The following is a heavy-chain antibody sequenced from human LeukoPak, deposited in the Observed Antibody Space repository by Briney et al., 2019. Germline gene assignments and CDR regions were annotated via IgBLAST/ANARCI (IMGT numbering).Heavy chain of an antibody. CDR2: ISHSGGT. V-gene: IGHV4-34*01. J-gene: IGHJ6*03. CDR1: GGSFSDYS. D-gene: IGHD3-3*01. Sequence: SETLSLTCAVHGGSFSDYSWSWIRQPPGKGLEWIGEISHSGGTNYTPSLKSRVTMSVDTSNNQFSLKLKSVTAAYTGLYHGARDGIAVFGVITGNYYYMDVWGNGTTVTVSS. CDR3: ARDGIAVFGVITGNYYYMDV.